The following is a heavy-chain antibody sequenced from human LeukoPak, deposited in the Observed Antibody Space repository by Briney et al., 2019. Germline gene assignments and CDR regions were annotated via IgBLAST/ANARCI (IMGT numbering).Heavy chain of an antibody. V-gene: IGHV4-59*01. CDR3: ARGRYSSSWYRY. D-gene: IGHD6-13*01. J-gene: IGHJ4*02. CDR1: GGSISSYY. CDR2: IYYSGST. Sequence: PETLSLTCTVSGGSISSYYWSWIRQPPGKGLEWIGYIYYSGSTNYNPSLKSRVTISVDTSKNQFSLKLSSVTAADTAVYYCARGRYSSSWYRYWGQGTLVTVSS.